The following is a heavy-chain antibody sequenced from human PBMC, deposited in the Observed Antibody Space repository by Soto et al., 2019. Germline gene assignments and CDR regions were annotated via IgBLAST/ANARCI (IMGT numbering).Heavy chain of an antibody. J-gene: IGHJ1*01. CDR3: ARVGYCSGGSCEEYFQH. CDR1: GYTFTSYY. Sequence: QVQLVQSGAEVKKPGASVKVSCKASGYTFTSYYMHWVRQAPGQGLEWMGIINPSGGSTSYAQKFQGRVTMTRDTSTSTVYMELSSLRSEDTAVYYCARVGYCSGGSCEEYFQHWGQGTLVTVSS. CDR2: INPSGGST. V-gene: IGHV1-46*01. D-gene: IGHD2-15*01.